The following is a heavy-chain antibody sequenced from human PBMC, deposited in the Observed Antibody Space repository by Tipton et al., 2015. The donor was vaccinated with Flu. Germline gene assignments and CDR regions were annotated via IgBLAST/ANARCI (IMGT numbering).Heavy chain of an antibody. J-gene: IGHJ4*02. V-gene: IGHV3-11*01. CDR1: GESFSGYY. CDR3: ARGGWASDTNNLLDY. CDR2: ITSGGYDM. D-gene: IGHD1/OR15-1a*01. Sequence: SLRLSCTVFGESFSGYYGSWICQAPGKGLEWVSYITSGGYDMYYADSVKGRFTISRDNAKNSLYLQLNSLRPEDTAIYYCARGGWASDTNNLLDYWGQGTLVTVSS.